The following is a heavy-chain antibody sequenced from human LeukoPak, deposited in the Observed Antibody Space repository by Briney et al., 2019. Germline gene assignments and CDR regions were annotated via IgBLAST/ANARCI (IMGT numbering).Heavy chain of an antibody. CDR1: GFTFSSYV. V-gene: IGHV3-64*01. CDR3: ARDENGPMDH. J-gene: IGHJ4*02. CDR2: ISSNGGST. Sequence: GGSLRLSCAASGFTFSSYVMHWVRQAPGKGLEYISAISSNGGSTYYASSVKGRFSISRDNSKNTVYLQMGSLRVEDMAVYYCARDENGPMDHWGQGTLVTVSS.